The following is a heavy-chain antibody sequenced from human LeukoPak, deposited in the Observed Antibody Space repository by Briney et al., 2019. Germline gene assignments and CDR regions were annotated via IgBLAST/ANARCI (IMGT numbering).Heavy chain of an antibody. CDR1: GFTFSSYG. CDR2: IWYDGSNK. J-gene: IGHJ4*02. CDR3: ARGRVFLDY. Sequence: GRSLRLSCAASGFTFSSYGMHWVRQAPGKGLEWVAVIWYDGSNKYYADSVKGRFTISRDNSKNTLYLQMNSLRAEDTAVYYCARGRVFLDYWGQGTLVTISS. V-gene: IGHV3-33*01.